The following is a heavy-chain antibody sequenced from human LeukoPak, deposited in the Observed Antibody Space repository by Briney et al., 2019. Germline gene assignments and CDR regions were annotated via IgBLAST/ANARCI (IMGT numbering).Heavy chain of an antibody. V-gene: IGHV4-34*01. CDR2: INHSGST. CDR1: GGSFSGYY. J-gene: IGHJ4*02. D-gene: IGHD4-23*01. CDR3: ARKGYGGNSGYFDY. Sequence: PSETLSLTCAVYGGSFSGYYWSWIRQPPGKGLEWIGEINHSGSTNYNPSLKSRVTISVDTSKNQFSLKLSSVTAADTAVYYCARKGYGGNSGYFDYWGQGTLVTVSS.